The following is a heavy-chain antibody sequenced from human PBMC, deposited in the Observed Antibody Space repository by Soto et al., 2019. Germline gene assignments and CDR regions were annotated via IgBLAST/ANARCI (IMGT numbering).Heavy chain of an antibody. V-gene: IGHV4-30-4*01. D-gene: IGHD2-2*01. CDR1: GGSISSGDYY. J-gene: IGHJ6*02. CDR3: ARDRLLVPAAPLPYYYYYGMDV. Sequence: SETLSLTCTVSGGSISSGDYYWSWIRQPPGKGLEWIGYIYYSGSTYYNPSLKSRVTISVDTSKNQFSLKLSSVTAADTAVYYCARDRLLVPAAPLPYYYYYGMDVWGQGTTVTVSS. CDR2: IYYSGST.